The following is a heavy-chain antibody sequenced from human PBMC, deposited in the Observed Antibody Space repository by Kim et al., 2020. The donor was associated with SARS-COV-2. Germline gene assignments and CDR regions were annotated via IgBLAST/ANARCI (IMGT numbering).Heavy chain of an antibody. CDR1: GFTFSSYA. CDR2: ISGSGGST. J-gene: IGHJ3*02. Sequence: GGSLRLSCAASGFTFSSYAMSWVRQAPGKGLEWVSAISGSGGSTYYADSVKGRFTISRDNSKNTLYLQMNSLRAEDTAVYYCAKSHGSGSYSFDAFDIWGQGTMVTVSS. V-gene: IGHV3-23*01. CDR3: AKSHGSGSYSFDAFDI. D-gene: IGHD3-10*01.